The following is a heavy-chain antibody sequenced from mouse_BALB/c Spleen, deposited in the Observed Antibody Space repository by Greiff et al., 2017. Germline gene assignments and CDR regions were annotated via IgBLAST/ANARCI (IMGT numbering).Heavy chain of an antibody. D-gene: IGHD1-1*01. CDR2: IYPSDSYT. CDR3: TRGRDYYGSSYFDY. CDR1: GYTFTSYW. J-gene: IGHJ2*01. Sequence: QVQLQQPGAELVRPGASVKLSCKASGYTFTSYWINWVKQRPGQGLEWIGNIYPSDSYTNYNQKFKDKATLTVDKSSSTAYMQLSSPTSEDSAVYYCTRGRDYYGSSYFDYWGQGTTLTVSS. V-gene: IGHV1-69*02.